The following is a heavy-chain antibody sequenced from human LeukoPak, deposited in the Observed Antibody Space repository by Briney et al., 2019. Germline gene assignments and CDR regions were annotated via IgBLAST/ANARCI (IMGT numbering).Heavy chain of an antibody. CDR1: GFTFSSYG. J-gene: IGHJ5*02. CDR2: IRYDGSNK. D-gene: IGHD2-2*01. V-gene: IGHV3-30*02. Sequence: PGGSLRLSCAASGFTFSSYGMHWVRQAPGKGLEWVAFIRYDGSNKYYADSVKGRFTISRDNSKSTLYLQMNSLRAEDTAVYYCAKDLPGCSSTSCYFPPWGQGTLVTVSS. CDR3: AKDLPGCSSTSCYFPP.